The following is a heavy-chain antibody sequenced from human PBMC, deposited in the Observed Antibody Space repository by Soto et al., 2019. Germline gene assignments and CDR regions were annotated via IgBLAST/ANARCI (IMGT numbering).Heavy chain of an antibody. D-gene: IGHD5-18*01. J-gene: IGHJ3*02. CDR3: ARGDTAMVTSAFDI. Sequence: QVQLVESGGGVVQPGRSLRLSCAASGFTFSSYAMHWVRQAPGKGLEWVAVISYDGSNKYYADSVKGRFTISRDSSKNTLYLQMNSLRAEDTAVYYCARGDTAMVTSAFDIWGQGTMVTVSS. V-gene: IGHV3-30-3*01. CDR1: GFTFSSYA. CDR2: ISYDGSNK.